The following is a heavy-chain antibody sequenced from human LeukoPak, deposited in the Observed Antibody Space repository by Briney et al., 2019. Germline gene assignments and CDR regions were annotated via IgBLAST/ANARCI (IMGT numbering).Heavy chain of an antibody. CDR2: IYYSGST. CDR3: ARLQYSSSWYYFDY. D-gene: IGHD6-13*01. J-gene: IGHJ4*02. V-gene: IGHV4-59*01. Sequence: PSETLSLTCTVSGGSISSYYWSWIRQTPGNGLEWIGYIYYSGSTKYNPSLKSRVTISVDTSKNQFSLKLSSVTAADTAVYYCARLQYSSSWYYFDYWGQGTLVTVSS. CDR1: GGSISSYY.